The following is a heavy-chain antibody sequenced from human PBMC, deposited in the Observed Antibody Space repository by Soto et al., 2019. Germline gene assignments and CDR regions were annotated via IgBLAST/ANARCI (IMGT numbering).Heavy chain of an antibody. D-gene: IGHD4-17*01. CDR2: ISWNSGSV. CDR1: GFTFDEYA. CDR3: AKDTLYGGNYYYYYMDV. V-gene: IGHV3-9*01. Sequence: EVQLVESGGGLVQPGGSLRLSCAVSGFTFDEYAMHWVRQAPGKGLEWVSGISWNSGSVGYANSVKGRFTISRDNAKISLYLQMNSLRAEDTALYYCAKDTLYGGNYYYYYMDVWGKGTAVTVSS. J-gene: IGHJ6*03.